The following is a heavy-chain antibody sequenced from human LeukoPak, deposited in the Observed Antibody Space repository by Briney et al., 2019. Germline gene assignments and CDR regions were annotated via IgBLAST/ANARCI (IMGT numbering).Heavy chain of an antibody. CDR2: INHSGST. D-gene: IGHD2-2*01. CDR3: ARAWGRVPAARRYNWFDP. V-gene: IGHV4-34*01. J-gene: IGHJ5*02. CDR1: GGSFSGYY. Sequence: SETLSLTCAVYGGSFSGYYWSWIRQPPGKGLEWIGEINHSGSTNYNPSLKSRVTISVDTSKNKFSLKLSSVTAADTAVYYCARAWGRVPAARRYNWFDPWAREPWSPSPQ.